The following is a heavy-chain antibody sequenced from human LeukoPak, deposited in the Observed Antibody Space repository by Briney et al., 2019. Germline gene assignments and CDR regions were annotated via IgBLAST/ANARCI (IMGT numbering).Heavy chain of an antibody. V-gene: IGHV3-23*01. CDR2: ISGSGGST. Sequence: GGSLRPSCAAYGFTFSSYAMSWVRQAPGKGLEWVSAISGSGGSTYYADSVKGRFTISRDNSKNTLYLQMNSLRAEDTAVYYCAKDGELRFLEWFTYFDYWGQGTLVTVSS. D-gene: IGHD3-3*01. CDR3: AKDGELRFLEWFTYFDY. CDR1: GFTFSSYA. J-gene: IGHJ4*02.